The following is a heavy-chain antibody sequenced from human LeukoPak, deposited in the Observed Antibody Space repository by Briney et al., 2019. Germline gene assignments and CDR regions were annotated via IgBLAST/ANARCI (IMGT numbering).Heavy chain of an antibody. V-gene: IGHV3-21*01. CDR3: ATRYCTSTNCYAFDD. D-gene: IGHD2-2*01. CDR1: GFTFSTYS. Sequence: PGGSLRLSCAASGFTFSTYSMTWVRQAPGKGLEWVSSIDTSSAYRYYADSVKGRFTISRDNAQNSLYLQMNSLIAEDTAVYYCATRYCTSTNCYAFDDWGQGTPVTVSS. J-gene: IGHJ4*02. CDR2: IDTSSAYR.